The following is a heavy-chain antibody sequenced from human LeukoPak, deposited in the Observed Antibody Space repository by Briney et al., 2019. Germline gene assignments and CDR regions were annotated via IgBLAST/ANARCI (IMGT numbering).Heavy chain of an antibody. CDR2: INPNSGGT. V-gene: IGHV1-2*02. CDR3: ARMKADRTIDFDY. D-gene: IGHD5-24*01. J-gene: IGHJ4*02. CDR1: GYTFTDYY. Sequence: ASVKVPCKASGYTFTDYYMHWVRQAPGQGLEWMGWINPNSGGTNYAQKFQGRVTMTRDTSISTAYMELSRLRSDDTAVYYCARMKADRTIDFDYWGQGTLVTVSS.